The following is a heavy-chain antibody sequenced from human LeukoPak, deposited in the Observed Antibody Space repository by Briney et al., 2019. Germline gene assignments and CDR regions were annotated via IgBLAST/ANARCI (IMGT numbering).Heavy chain of an antibody. CDR3: ARDYGDLSNRLFDY. J-gene: IGHJ4*02. CDR1: GYTFTSYY. V-gene: IGHV1-46*01. CDR2: INSSGGST. Sequence: ASVKVSCKASGYTFTSYYMHWVRQAPGQGLEWMGIINSSGGSTSYAQKFQGRVTMNRDSSTRTVYMELGSLGAEDTAVYYCARDYGDLSNRLFDYWGQGTLVTVSS. D-gene: IGHD4-17*01.